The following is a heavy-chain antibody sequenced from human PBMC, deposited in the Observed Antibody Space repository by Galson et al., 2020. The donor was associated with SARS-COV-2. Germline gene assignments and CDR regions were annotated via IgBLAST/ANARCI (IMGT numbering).Heavy chain of an antibody. CDR2: ISSTSNYI. D-gene: IGHD3-10*02. V-gene: IGHV3-21*01. CDR3: ARDASWAMFGMDV. CDR1: GFTFSSYT. Sequence: GGSLRLSCAVSGFTFSSYTMNWVRQAPGKGLEWVSSISSTSNYIYYADSVKGRCTISRDNAKNLLFLQMNSLTAEDTAVYFCARDASWAMFGMDVWGQGTTVTVSS. J-gene: IGHJ6*02.